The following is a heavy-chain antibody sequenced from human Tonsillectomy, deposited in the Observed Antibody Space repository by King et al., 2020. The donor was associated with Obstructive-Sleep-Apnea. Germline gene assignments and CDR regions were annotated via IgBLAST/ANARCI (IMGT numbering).Heavy chain of an antibody. CDR3: AKEYYDILTGYRSNYYYYGMDV. J-gene: IGHJ6*02. V-gene: IGHV3-30*18. D-gene: IGHD3-9*01. CDR1: GFTFSSYG. CDR2: ISYDGSNK. Sequence: VQLVESGGGVVHPGRSLRLSCAASGFTFSSYGMHWVRQAPGKGLEWVAVISYDGSNKYYADSVKGRFTISRDNSKNTLYLQMNSLRAEDTAVYYCAKEYYDILTGYRSNYYYYGMDVWGQGTTVTVSS.